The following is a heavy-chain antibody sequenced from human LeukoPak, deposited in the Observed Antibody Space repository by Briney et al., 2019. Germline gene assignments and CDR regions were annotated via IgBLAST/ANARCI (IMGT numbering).Heavy chain of an antibody. Sequence: GGSLRLSCAASGFTFSNFGMHWVRQAPGKGLEWVAFIRYDGSNKYYADSVKGRFTISRDNSKNTLYLQMNSLRAEDTAVYYCAKASPYGSGSYYGMDVWGQGTTVTVSS. CDR3: AKASPYGSGSYYGMDV. V-gene: IGHV3-30*02. CDR1: GFTFSNFG. CDR2: IRYDGSNK. J-gene: IGHJ6*02. D-gene: IGHD3-10*01.